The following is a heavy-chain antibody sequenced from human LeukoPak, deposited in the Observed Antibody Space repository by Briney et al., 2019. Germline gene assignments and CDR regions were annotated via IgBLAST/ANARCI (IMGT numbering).Heavy chain of an antibody. CDR3: AKDRPYGDYEEYFQH. J-gene: IGHJ1*01. D-gene: IGHD4-17*01. V-gene: IGHV3-23*01. CDR2: ISGSGGST. Sequence: PGGSLRLSCAASGFTFSSYAMSWVRQAPGKGLEWVPAISGSGGSTYYADSVKGRFTISRDNSKNTLYLQMNSLRAEDTAVYYCAKDRPYGDYEEYFQHWGQGTLVTVSS. CDR1: GFTFSSYA.